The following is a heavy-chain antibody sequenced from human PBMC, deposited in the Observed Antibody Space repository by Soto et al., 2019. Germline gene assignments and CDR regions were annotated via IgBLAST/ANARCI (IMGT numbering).Heavy chain of an antibody. J-gene: IGHJ4*02. V-gene: IGHV1-18*01. CDR1: GYTFSRYS. D-gene: IGHD2-8*01. CDR3: ARDNGYYDF. CDR2: ISTTSGNT. Sequence: ASVKVSCKTSGYTFSRYSINWVRQAPGQGLEWMAWISTTSGNTHYAERVQGRVTVTLDKSARTAFMEMWGLTSDDTAVYFCARDNGYYDFWGQGTLVTVSS.